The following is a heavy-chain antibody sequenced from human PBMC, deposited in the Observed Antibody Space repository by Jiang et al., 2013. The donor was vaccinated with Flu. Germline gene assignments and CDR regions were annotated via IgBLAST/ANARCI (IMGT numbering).Heavy chain of an antibody. J-gene: IGHJ3*02. V-gene: IGHV1-69*04. CDR2: IIPVLDIT. CDR3: ALDSNAYYACDI. D-gene: IGHD3-22*01. CDR1: GGTFSTYR. Sequence: SGAEVKKPGSSVEASCKASGGTFSTYRLTWVRQAPGQGLEWMGRIIPVLDITDSAQKFQGRVTLSADKSTSTAYMEVTDLTSEDTAIYYCALDSNAYYACDIWGQGTMVSVSS.